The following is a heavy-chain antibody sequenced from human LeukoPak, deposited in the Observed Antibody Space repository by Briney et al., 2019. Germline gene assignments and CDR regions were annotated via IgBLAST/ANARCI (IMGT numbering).Heavy chain of an antibody. V-gene: IGHV4-34*01. J-gene: IGHJ4*02. Sequence: PSETLSLTCAVYGGSFSGYYWSWIRQPPGKGLEWIGEINHSGSTNYNPSLKSRVTISVDTSKNQFSLKLSSVTAADTAVYYCARVSMDSSGFAHDYWGQGTLVTVSS. D-gene: IGHD3-22*01. CDR1: GGSFSGYY. CDR2: INHSGST. CDR3: ARVSMDSSGFAHDY.